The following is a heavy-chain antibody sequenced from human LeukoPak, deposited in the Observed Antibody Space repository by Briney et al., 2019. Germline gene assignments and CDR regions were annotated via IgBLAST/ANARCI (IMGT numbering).Heavy chain of an antibody. CDR3: AKSGLNRFDY. J-gene: IGHJ4*02. D-gene: IGHD2-15*01. CDR2: IIPIFDRP. Sequence: SVKVSCKTIGGRFKSYGFSWVRQAPGQGLEWMGGIIPIFDRPNYAQKFEGRVTITADKSTSTAYMELSSLRSEDTAVYYCAKSGLNRFDYWGQGTLVTVSS. CDR1: GGRFKSYG. V-gene: IGHV1-69*06.